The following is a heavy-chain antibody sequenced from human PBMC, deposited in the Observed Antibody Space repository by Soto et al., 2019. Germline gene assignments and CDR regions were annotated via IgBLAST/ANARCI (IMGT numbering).Heavy chain of an antibody. CDR2: IIPVFGTG. D-gene: IGHD5-18*01. J-gene: IGHJ4*02. V-gene: IGHV1-69*06. Sequence: QVQLVQSGAEVKKPGSSVKVSCKASGGTFSSYAISWVRQAPGQGLEWMGGIIPVFGTGIYAQKFQGRVTITADKSTNTGYMELSSLRSEDTAVYFCARVGGTGGYTYGLDYWGQGTLVTVSS. CDR1: GGTFSSYA. CDR3: ARVGGTGGYTYGLDY.